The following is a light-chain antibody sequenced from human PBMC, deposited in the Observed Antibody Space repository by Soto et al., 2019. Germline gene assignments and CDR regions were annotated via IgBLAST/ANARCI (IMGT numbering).Light chain of an antibody. V-gene: IGKV3-15*01. CDR2: GAV. J-gene: IGKJ2*01. Sequence: EIVMTQSPVTLSVSPGERATLSCRASQSVGGDLAWYQQIPGQAPRPLIYGAVTRATGVAARFSGGGSGTEFTLTVDRLQSEDLAIYYCQEYYAWPRTFGQGTKLEI. CDR3: QEYYAWPRT. CDR1: QSVGGD.